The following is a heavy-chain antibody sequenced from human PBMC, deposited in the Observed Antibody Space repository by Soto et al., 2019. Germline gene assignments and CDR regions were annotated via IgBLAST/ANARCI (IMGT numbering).Heavy chain of an antibody. CDR1: GFTFSSYA. CDR2: ISGSGGST. CDR3: AKDQQAGTTIYYYYYGMDV. Sequence: GGSLRLSCAASGFTFSSYAMSWVRQAPGKGLEWVSAISGSGGSTYYADSVKGRFTISRDNSKNTLYLQMNSLRAEDTAVYYCAKDQQAGTTIYYYYYGMDVWGQGTTVNVSS. J-gene: IGHJ6*02. V-gene: IGHV3-23*01. D-gene: IGHD1-7*01.